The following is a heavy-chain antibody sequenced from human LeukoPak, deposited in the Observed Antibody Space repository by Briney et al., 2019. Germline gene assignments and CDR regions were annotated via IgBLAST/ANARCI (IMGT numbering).Heavy chain of an antibody. V-gene: IGHV3-30*18. CDR2: ISYDGVNK. J-gene: IGHJ5*02. D-gene: IGHD2-2*01. CDR1: GFAFSTYG. CDR3: VKDPRYCSSTHCSGA. Sequence: PGRSLRLSCVVSGFAFSTYGMHWVRQAPGKGLEWVAFISYDGVNKQYADSVKGRFTISRDNSKSTLYMQINSLRPEDTAVYYCVKDPRYCSSTHCSGAWGQGTLVTVSS.